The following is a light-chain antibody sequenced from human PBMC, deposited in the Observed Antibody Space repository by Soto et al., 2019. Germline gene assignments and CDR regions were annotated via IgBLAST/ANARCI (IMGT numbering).Light chain of an antibody. J-gene: IGKJ1*01. CDR2: GAS. Sequence: EIVVTQSPATLSVSPGERATLSCRASQSISSKLAWYQQKPGQAPRLLIYGASTRATGIPARFSGSGSGTEFTLIISSLQSEDSAVYYCQQYNSWLWTFGQGTKV. CDR1: QSISSK. CDR3: QQYNSWLWT. V-gene: IGKV3-15*01.